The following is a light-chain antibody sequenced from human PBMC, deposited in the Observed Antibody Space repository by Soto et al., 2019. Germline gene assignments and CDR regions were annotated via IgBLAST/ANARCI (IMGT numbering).Light chain of an antibody. CDR2: DAS. Sequence: DIQMTQSPSSLSASVGDRVTITCPASQDISNYLNWYQQKPGKAPKLLIYDASNLETGVPSRFSGSGSGTDFTFTIRSLQPEDIATYYCQQYDNLPRYTFGQGTKLEIK. CDR3: QQYDNLPRYT. V-gene: IGKV1-33*01. CDR1: QDISNY. J-gene: IGKJ2*01.